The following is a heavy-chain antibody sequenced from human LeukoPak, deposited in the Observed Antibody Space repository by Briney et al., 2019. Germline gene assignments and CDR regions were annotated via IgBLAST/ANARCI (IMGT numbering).Heavy chain of an antibody. CDR2: ISAYNGNT. V-gene: IGHV1-18*01. Sequence: ASVTVSYKPSVYTFTNYGISWVRQAPGQGLEWMGWISAYNGNTNYAQKLQGRVTMTTDTSTSTAYMELRSLRSDDTAVYYCARGDYYDSSGYYRFDYWGQGTLVTVSS. CDR1: VYTFTNYG. D-gene: IGHD3-22*01. CDR3: ARGDYYDSSGYYRFDY. J-gene: IGHJ4*02.